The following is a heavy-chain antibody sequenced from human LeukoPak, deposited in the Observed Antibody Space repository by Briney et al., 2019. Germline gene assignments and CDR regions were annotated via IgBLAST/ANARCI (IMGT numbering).Heavy chain of an antibody. CDR1: TRSISTVDYY. V-gene: IGHV4-30-4*01. J-gene: IGHJ6*04. CDR3: ARDSSSRDSYGMDV. Sequence: SQTLSLTCTVSTRSISTVDYYWSWLRQPPGKDLDWIGYIYYSGSTYNNPSLKTRVTISVDTSKNQVSLKLSSVTAADTAVYYCARDSSSRDSYGMDVWGKGTTVTVSS. CDR2: IYYSGST. D-gene: IGHD6-13*01.